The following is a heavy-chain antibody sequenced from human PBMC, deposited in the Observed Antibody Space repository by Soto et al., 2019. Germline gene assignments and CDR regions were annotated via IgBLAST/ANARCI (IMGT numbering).Heavy chain of an antibody. D-gene: IGHD6-13*01. CDR3: VREGEQLVLHS. J-gene: IGHJ1*01. CDR1: GGSISSYY. Sequence: QVQLQESGPGLVKPSETLSLTCTVSGGSISSYYWSWIRQPPGKGLEWIVYISYSGGTNYNSSLKSRVTISVETSKHQFSLKLSSVTAADTAVYYCVREGEQLVLHSWGQGTKVTVSS. V-gene: IGHV4-59*01. CDR2: ISYSGGT.